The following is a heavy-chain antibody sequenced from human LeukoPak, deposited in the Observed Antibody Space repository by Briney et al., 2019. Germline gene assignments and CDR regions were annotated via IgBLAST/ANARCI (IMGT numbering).Heavy chain of an antibody. CDR3: ARGSELLFVEATIDY. CDR1: GYTFTSYD. V-gene: IGHV1-8*01. J-gene: IGHJ4*02. CDR2: MNPNSGNT. D-gene: IGHD2-2*01. Sequence: ASVKVSCKASGYTFTSYDINWVRQATGQGLEWMGWMNPNSGNTGYAQKFQGRVTMTRNISISTAYMELSSLRSEDTAVYYCARGSELLFVEATIDYWGQGTLVTVSS.